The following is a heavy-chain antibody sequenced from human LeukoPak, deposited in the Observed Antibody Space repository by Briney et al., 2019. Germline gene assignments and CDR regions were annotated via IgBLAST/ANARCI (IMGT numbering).Heavy chain of an antibody. CDR2: IKSKIDGGTT. D-gene: IGHD3-10*01. Sequence: GGSLRLSCAASGVAFSNAWMTWVRQAPGRGLEWVGRIKSKIDGGTTDYAAPVKGRFTISRDDSKNTLYLQMNSLKTEDTAVYYCTTVQRGGESFDYWGQGTLVTVSS. CDR3: TTVQRGGESFDY. CDR1: GVAFSNAW. J-gene: IGHJ4*02. V-gene: IGHV3-15*01.